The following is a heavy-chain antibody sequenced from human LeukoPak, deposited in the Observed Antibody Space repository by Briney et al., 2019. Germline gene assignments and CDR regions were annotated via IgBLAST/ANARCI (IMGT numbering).Heavy chain of an antibody. CDR2: SIPIFGIA. V-gene: IGHV1-69*04. D-gene: IGHD2-2*01. CDR1: GGTFSSYA. J-gene: IGHJ6*02. CDR3: ARDYAVGSHVHYYYGYGMDV. Sequence: SVKVSCKASGGTFSSYAISWVRQAPGQGLEWTGRSIPIFGIANYAQKFQGRVTIIADKSTSTAYMELSSLRSEDTAVYYSARDYAVGSHVHYYYGYGMDVWGQGTTVTVSS.